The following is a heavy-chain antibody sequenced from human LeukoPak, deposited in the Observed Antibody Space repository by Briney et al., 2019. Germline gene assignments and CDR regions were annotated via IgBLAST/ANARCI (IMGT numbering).Heavy chain of an antibody. J-gene: IGHJ6*02. V-gene: IGHV1-8*01. Sequence: ASVKVSCKASGYTFTSYDINWVRQATGQGLEWMGWMNPNSGNTGYAQKFQGRVTMTRNTSISTAYMELSSLRSEDTAVYYCARMRSSTSWGYYYYYGMDVWGQGTTVTVSS. CDR2: MNPNSGNT. D-gene: IGHD2-2*01. CDR1: GYTFTSYD. CDR3: ARMRSSTSWGYYYYYGMDV.